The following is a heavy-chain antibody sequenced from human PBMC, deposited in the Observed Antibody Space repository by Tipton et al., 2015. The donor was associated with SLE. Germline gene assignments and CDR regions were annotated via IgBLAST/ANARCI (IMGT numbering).Heavy chain of an antibody. CDR3: ARGGVGGYDYFDY. CDR2: IHHSGST. CDR1: GGSISSSNYY. Sequence: TLSLTCTVSGGSISSSNYYWGWIRQPPGKGLEWIGYIHHSGSTDYNPSLKSRLTMSLGTSKTQFSLRLTSVTAADTAVYYCARGGVGGYDYFDYWGQGTRVTVSS. D-gene: IGHD5-12*01. J-gene: IGHJ4*02. V-gene: IGHV4-31*03.